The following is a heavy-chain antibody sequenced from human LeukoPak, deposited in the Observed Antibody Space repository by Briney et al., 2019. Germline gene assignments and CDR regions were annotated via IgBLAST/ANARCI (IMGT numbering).Heavy chain of an antibody. CDR1: GFTFSSYA. V-gene: IGHV3-30-3*01. J-gene: IGHJ4*02. Sequence: GGSLRLSCAASGFTFSSYAMSWVRQAPGKGLEWVAVISYDGSNKYYADSVKGRFTISRDNSKNTLYLQMNSLRAEDTAVYYCARDNNWNDEGSGGFDYWGQGTLVTVSS. CDR2: ISYDGSNK. CDR3: ARDNNWNDEGSGGFDY. D-gene: IGHD1-20*01.